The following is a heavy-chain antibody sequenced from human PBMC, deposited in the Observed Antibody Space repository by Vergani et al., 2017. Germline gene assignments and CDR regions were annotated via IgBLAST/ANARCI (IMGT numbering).Heavy chain of an antibody. D-gene: IGHD3-10*01. J-gene: IGHJ4*02. Sequence: QVQLVESGGGVVQPGRSLRLSCAASGFTFSSYAMHWVRQAPGKGLEWVAVISYDGSNKYYADSVKGRFTISRDNSKNTLYLQMNSLRAEDTAVYYCAKDPSAYGSGSYFYYWGQGTLVTVSS. CDR3: AKDPSAYGSGSYFYY. V-gene: IGHV3-30-3*01. CDR1: GFTFSSYA. CDR2: ISYDGSNK.